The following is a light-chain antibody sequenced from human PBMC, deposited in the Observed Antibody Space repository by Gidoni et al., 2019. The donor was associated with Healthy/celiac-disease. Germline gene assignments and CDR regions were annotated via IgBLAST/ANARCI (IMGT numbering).Light chain of an antibody. Sequence: EIVLTQSPGTLSLSPGARATLSCRASQSVSSSYLAWYQQKPGQAPRLLIYGASSRATGIPDRFSGSGSGTDFTLTISRLEPEDFAVYYCQQYGSSLLTFGGGTKVEIK. CDR3: QQYGSSLLT. CDR2: GAS. V-gene: IGKV3-20*01. J-gene: IGKJ4*01. CDR1: QSVSSSY.